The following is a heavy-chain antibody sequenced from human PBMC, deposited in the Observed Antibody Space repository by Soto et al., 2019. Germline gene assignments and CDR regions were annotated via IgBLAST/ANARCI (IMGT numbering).Heavy chain of an antibody. CDR3: GSVRPSGYVLS. CDR1: GGSIRSYY. V-gene: IGHV4-59*01. D-gene: IGHD6-25*01. CDR2: VYFSGNT. Sequence: PSSTLSLTCTVYGGSIRSYYWSWIRQPPGKGLEWIGYVYFSGNTNYNPSLKSRVTISIDTSKNQFSLRLASVTAADTAFYYCGSVRPSGYVLSWGQGTLVTVSS. J-gene: IGHJ5*02.